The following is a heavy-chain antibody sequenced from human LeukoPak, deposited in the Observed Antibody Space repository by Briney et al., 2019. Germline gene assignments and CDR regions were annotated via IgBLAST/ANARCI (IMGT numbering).Heavy chain of an antibody. D-gene: IGHD1-26*01. CDR3: ATYIVGATQA. CDR2: INHSGST. J-gene: IGHJ5*02. Sequence: SETLSLTCAVYVGSFSGYYWSWIRQPPGKGLEWIGEINHSGSTNYNPSLKSRVTISVDTSENQFSLKLSSVTAADTAVYYCATYIVGATQAWGQGTLVTVSS. CDR1: VGSFSGYY. V-gene: IGHV4-34*01.